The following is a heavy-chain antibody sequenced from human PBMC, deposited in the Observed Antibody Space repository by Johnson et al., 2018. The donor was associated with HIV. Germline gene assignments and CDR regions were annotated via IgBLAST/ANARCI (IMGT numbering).Heavy chain of an antibody. CDR1: GFTFSSYG. CDR2: IRQDGSEK. Sequence: QVQLVESGGGVVQPGGSLRLSCAASGFTFSSYGMSWVRQAPGKGLEWVAIIRQDGSEKYNADSVKGRFTISRDNSKNTLYLQMNSLRVEDTAVYYWEKVDCGGDTGEGYDPFGLWGQGTLVTVSS. D-gene: IGHD2-21*01. CDR3: EKVDCGGDTGEGYDPFGL. J-gene: IGHJ3*01. V-gene: IGHV3-30*02.